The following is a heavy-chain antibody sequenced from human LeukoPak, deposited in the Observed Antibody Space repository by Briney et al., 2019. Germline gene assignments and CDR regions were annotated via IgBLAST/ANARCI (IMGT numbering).Heavy chain of an antibody. V-gene: IGHV4-34*01. CDR3: ARGPIVVVPAAFDY. CDR2: INHSGST. Sequence: SETLSLTCAVYGGSFSGYYWSWIRQPPGKGLEWIGEINHSGSTNHNPSLKSRVTISVDTSKNQFSLKLSSVTAADTAVYYCARGPIVVVPAAFDYWGQGTLVTVSS. D-gene: IGHD2-2*01. CDR1: GGSFSGYY. J-gene: IGHJ4*02.